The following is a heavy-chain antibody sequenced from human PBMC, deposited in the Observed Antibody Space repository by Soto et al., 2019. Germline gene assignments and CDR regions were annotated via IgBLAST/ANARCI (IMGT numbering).Heavy chain of an antibody. V-gene: IGHV3-73*02. CDR1: GFSFSGSA. CDR2: IRDKANHYAT. CDR3: TRPPSGSYGDDSDY. D-gene: IGHD1-26*01. J-gene: IGHJ4*02. Sequence: EVQLVESGGGLVQPGGSLKLSCSGSGFSFSGSAIHWVRQPSGQGLEWVGRIRDKANHYATAYDVSVRGRFTSSRDDSKNTAYLQMNSLKTEDTAVYHCTRPPSGSYGDDSDYWGQGTLVTVS.